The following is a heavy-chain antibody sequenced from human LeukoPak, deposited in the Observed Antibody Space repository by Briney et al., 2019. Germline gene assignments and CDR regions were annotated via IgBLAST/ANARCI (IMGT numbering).Heavy chain of an antibody. Sequence: ASVKASCKASGYTFTDYYIHWVRQAPGQGLEWMGCIKPNSGGTKYAQTFQGRVTMTGDTSINTAYMELSRLTYDDTAVYYCAGLPRYNWNEPLDYWGQGTLVTVSS. CDR1: GYTFTDYY. D-gene: IGHD1-20*01. CDR3: AGLPRYNWNEPLDY. V-gene: IGHV1-2*02. J-gene: IGHJ4*02. CDR2: IKPNSGGT.